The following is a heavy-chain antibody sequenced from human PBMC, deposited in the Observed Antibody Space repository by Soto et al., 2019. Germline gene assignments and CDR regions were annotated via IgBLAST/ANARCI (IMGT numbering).Heavy chain of an antibody. V-gene: IGHV3-23*01. CDR2: ITGSSSNI. J-gene: IGHJ4*02. CDR1: GFSFRNYA. D-gene: IGHD5-18*01. Sequence: EVQLLESGGGLVQPGGYLRLSCAASGFSFRNYAMSWGRPAPGKGLEWISTITGSSSNIYYADSVKGRFAISRDNSRNTRSLQMNSMTAEDTAVYYCENGRDTYGLLTHDYWGQGTLVNVSS. CDR3: ENGRDTYGLLTHDY.